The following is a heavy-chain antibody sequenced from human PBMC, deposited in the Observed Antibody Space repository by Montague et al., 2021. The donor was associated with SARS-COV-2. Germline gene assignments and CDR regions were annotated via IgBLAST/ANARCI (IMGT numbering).Heavy chain of an antibody. CDR1: GGSFSGYY. J-gene: IGHJ6*02. CDR3: ARGRNPSRAYAYGSLRLVHFALDV. Sequence: SETLSLTCAVYGGSFSGYYWSWIRQVPGKGLEWIGEIDHSRNTDHNPSLKSRVTISVDTSKNQFSLNLIPVTAADTAVYYCARGRNPSRAYAYGSLRLVHFALDVWGQGTTVTVSS. V-gene: IGHV4-34*01. D-gene: IGHD5-18*01. CDR2: IDHSRNT.